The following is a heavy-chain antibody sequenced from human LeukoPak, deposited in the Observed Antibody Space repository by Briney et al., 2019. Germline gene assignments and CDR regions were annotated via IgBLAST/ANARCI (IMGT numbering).Heavy chain of an antibody. CDR3: AKCHSDYIFDY. J-gene: IGHJ4*02. D-gene: IGHD4-11*01. CDR1: GFTFSSYA. CDR2: IGGSGGCA. V-gene: IGHV3-23*01. Sequence: GGSLRLSCAASGFTFSSYAMAWVRQAPGKGLEWVSVIGGSGGCAYYADSVRGRFTISRDNSKNTLYLQMHSLRAEDTAAYYCAKCHSDYIFDYWGQGTLVTVSS.